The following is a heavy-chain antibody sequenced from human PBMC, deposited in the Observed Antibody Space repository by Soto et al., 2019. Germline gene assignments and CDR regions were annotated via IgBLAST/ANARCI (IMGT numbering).Heavy chain of an antibody. CDR1: GFTFSSYA. J-gene: IGHJ6*02. CDR2: ISGSGGST. V-gene: IGHV3-23*01. D-gene: IGHD3-10*01. Sequence: PGGSLRLSSAASGFTFSSYAMSWVRQAPGKGLEWVSAISGSGGSTYYADSVKGRFTISRDNSKNTLHLQMNSLRAEDTAVYYCAKDIWARGYYGSGSYAPDVWGQGTTVTVSS. CDR3: AKDIWARGYYGSGSYAPDV.